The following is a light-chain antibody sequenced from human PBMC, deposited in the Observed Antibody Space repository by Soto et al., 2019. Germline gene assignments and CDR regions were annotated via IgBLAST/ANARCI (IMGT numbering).Light chain of an antibody. CDR1: SNDVGGYNY. V-gene: IGLV2-8*01. CDR2: EVN. Sequence: QSVLTQPPSASGSPGQSVTISCTGTSNDVGGYNYVSWYQQHPGKAPKLMIYEVNKRPSGVPDRFSGSKSGNTASLTVSGLQGEDYADSSSTSFEVISSFVFGTGTIVHVL. CDR3: TSFEVISSFV. J-gene: IGLJ1*01.